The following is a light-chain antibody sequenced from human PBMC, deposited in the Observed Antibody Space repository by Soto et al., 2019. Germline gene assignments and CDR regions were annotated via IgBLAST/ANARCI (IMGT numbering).Light chain of an antibody. Sequence: QSALTQPPSASGSPGQSVTISCTGSSSDVGGYNFVSWYQLHPGKAPKLMIYEVTKRPSGVPDRFSGSKSGNTASLTVSGLQADDEADYYCSSYADRNNYVFGTGTKVTVL. V-gene: IGLV2-8*01. CDR2: EVT. J-gene: IGLJ1*01. CDR3: SSYADRNNYV. CDR1: SSDVGGYNF.